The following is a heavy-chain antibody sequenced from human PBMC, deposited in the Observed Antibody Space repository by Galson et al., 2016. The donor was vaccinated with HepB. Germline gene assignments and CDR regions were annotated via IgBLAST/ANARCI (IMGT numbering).Heavy chain of an antibody. V-gene: IGHV3-30*03. CDR2: ISYGGSNK. D-gene: IGHD6-13*01. J-gene: IGHJ4*02. Sequence: SLRLSCAASGFTFGNHGMHWVRQAPGKGLEWVAVISYGGSNKYYADSVKGRFTISRDNSKNTLSLQMNSLRVEDTAVYYCVAGPTDIAAAGTFDYWGQGSLVTVSS. CDR1: GFTFGNHG. CDR3: VAGPTDIAAAGTFDY.